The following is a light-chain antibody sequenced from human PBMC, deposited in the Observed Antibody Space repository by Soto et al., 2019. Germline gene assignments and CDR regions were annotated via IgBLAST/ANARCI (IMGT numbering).Light chain of an antibody. V-gene: IGKV3-20*01. J-gene: IGKJ1*01. CDR2: GAS. CDR1: QSVSSY. Sequence: ILLTQSPSTLPLSPGERATLSCRASQSVSSYLAWYQQKPGQAPRLLIYGASRRATGIPDMLSGSGSGTDFTLTISRLEPEDLAVYYCQQYDYLVTFGQGTKVDIK. CDR3: QQYDYLVT.